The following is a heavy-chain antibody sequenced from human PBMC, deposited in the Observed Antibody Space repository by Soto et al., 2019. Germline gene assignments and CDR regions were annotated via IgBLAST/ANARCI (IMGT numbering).Heavy chain of an antibody. CDR1: GLTFRDAW. V-gene: IGHV3-15*07. CDR3: TTDLKWSGGDY. J-gene: IGHJ4*02. D-gene: IGHD3-10*01. CDR2: IRGTTNGGTT. Sequence: EVQLVESGGGLVKPGGSLRLSCVVSGLTFRDAWVKWVRQAPGEGLEWVGRIRGTTNGGTTDYAAPVKGRFTISRDDSKNTVYLQSNSLKVEDTAIYHCTTDLKWSGGDYWGQGTLVSVSS.